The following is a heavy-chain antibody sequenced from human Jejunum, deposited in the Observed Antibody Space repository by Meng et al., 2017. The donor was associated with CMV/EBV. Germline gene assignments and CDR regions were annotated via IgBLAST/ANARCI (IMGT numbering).Heavy chain of an antibody. CDR2: INAYNGDT. D-gene: IGHD3-16*01. V-gene: IGHV1-18*01. Sequence: QARLVKSGGEGKKPGASVKVSCKASGYTFTNYGTTWVRQATGQGLEWMGWINAYNGDTNYAQTLQGRVTMTTDTSTSTAYMELRSLRSDDTAVYYCARASRVLGGFDYWGQGTLVTVSS. CDR1: GYTFTNYG. CDR3: ARASRVLGGFDY. J-gene: IGHJ4*02.